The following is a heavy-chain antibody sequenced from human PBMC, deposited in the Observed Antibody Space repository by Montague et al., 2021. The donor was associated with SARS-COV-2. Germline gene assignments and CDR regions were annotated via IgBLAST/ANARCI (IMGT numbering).Heavy chain of an antibody. CDR1: GDSISRNNLY. J-gene: IGHJ5*02. CDR3: TIEGHITTICSGCPRNWFDP. CDR2: ISTTGSP. D-gene: IGHD2-2*01. V-gene: IGHV4-61*02. Sequence: TLSLTCTLSGDSISRNNLYWTWIRQPAGKELEWIGRISTTGSPEYNPPLKSRVTLSLDTSKNQFSLRLSSVTAADTAMYYFTIEGHITTICSGCPRNWFDPWGQGALVTVSS.